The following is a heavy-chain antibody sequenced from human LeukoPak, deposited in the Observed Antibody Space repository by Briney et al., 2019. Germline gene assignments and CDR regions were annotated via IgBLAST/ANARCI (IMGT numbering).Heavy chain of an antibody. CDR1: GLTFSNYA. CDR2: IGGSGVNT. J-gene: IGHJ4*02. D-gene: IGHD3/OR15-3a*01. CDR3: ARFGRILRDY. V-gene: IGHV3-23*01. Sequence: GGSLRLSCAVSGLTFSNYAMSWVRQAPGKGLEWVSVIGGSGVNTYYADSVKGRFTISRDNSKNTLFLQMNSLRAEDTAVYYCARFGRILRDYWGQGTLVTVSS.